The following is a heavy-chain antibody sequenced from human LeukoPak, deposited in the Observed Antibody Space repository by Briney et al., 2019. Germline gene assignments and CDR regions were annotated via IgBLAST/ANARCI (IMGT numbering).Heavy chain of an antibody. CDR2: IKQDGSEK. D-gene: IGHD6-25*01. V-gene: IGHV3-7*01. CDR3: ARKSGLDY. J-gene: IGHJ4*02. Sequence: GESLTLSCTGSGYSFTSYWMSWVRQAPGKGLEWVAHIKQDGSEKYYVDSVKGRFTISRDNAKNSLYLQMNSLRAEDTAVYYCARKSGLDYWGQGTLVTVSS. CDR1: GYSFTSYW.